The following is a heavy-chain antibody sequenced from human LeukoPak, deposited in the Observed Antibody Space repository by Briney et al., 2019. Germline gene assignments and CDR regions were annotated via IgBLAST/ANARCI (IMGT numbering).Heavy chain of an antibody. J-gene: IGHJ5*02. CDR3: ARKTGYSSSWYAPGRWFDP. Sequence: PSETLSLTCTVSGSSISSSSYYWGWIRQPPGKGLEWIGSIYYSGSTYYNPSLKSRVTISVDTSKNQFSLKLSSVTAADTAVYYCARKTGYSSSWYAPGRWFDPWGQGTLVTVSS. D-gene: IGHD6-13*01. CDR2: IYYSGST. V-gene: IGHV4-39*01. CDR1: GSSISSSSYY.